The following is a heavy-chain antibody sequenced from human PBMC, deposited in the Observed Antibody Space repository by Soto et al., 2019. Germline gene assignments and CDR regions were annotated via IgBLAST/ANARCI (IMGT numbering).Heavy chain of an antibody. CDR2: IWYDGSNK. J-gene: IGHJ4*02. Sequence: QVQLVESGGGVVQPGRSLRLSCAASGFTFSAYVMHWVRQAPGKGLEWVAVIWYDGSNKYYADSVKGRFTISRDNSKNTLYLQMNSLRAEGTAVYYCARGGRDRGVTDYWRQGTLVTVSS. CDR3: ARGGRDRGVTDY. CDR1: GFTFSAYV. V-gene: IGHV3-33*01. D-gene: IGHD3-10*01.